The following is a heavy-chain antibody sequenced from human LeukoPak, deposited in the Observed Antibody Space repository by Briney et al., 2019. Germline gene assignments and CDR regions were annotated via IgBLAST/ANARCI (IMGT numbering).Heavy chain of an antibody. V-gene: IGHV3-48*03. D-gene: IGHD3-22*01. Sequence: PGGSLRLSCASSGFTFSSYEMNWVRQAPVKGLEWVSYLSSSGSTIYYADSVEGRFTISRDNAKNSLYLQMNSLRGEDTAVYYCARGSGYYYDSSGYYYPGGDYWGQGTLVTVSS. J-gene: IGHJ4*02. CDR3: ARGSGYYYDSSGYYYPGGDY. CDR1: GFTFSSYE. CDR2: LSSSGSTI.